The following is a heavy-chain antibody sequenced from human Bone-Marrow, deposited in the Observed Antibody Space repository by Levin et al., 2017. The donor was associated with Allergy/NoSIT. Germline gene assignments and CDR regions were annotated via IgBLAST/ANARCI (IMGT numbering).Heavy chain of an antibody. V-gene: IGHV3-30*18. D-gene: IGHD1-26*01. Sequence: LSLTCAASGFPFSSYGMHWVRQAPGKGLEWVAVISYDGSNKYYADSVKGRFTISRDNSKNTLYLQMNSLRAEDTAVYYCAKAGLGIVGATLDYWGQGTLVTVSS. CDR3: AKAGLGIVGATLDY. CDR1: GFPFSSYG. CDR2: ISYDGSNK. J-gene: IGHJ4*02.